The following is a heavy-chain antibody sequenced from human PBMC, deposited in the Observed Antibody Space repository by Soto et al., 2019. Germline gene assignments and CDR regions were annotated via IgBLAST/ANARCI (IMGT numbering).Heavy chain of an antibody. J-gene: IGHJ5*02. V-gene: IGHV1-8*01. CDR2: MNPNSGNT. Sequence: ASVKVSCKASGYTFTGYDINWVRQAPGQGLEWMGWMNPNSGNTGYAQKFQGRVTMTRNTSISTAYMDLSSLISEDTAVYYCARGLRNPTAAGNWFDPWGQGTLVTVSS. CDR3: ARGLRNPTAAGNWFDP. CDR1: GYTFTGYD. D-gene: IGHD6-13*01.